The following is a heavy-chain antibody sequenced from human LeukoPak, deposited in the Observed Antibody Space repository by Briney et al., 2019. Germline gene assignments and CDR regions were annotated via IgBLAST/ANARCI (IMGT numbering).Heavy chain of an antibody. CDR3: ARGDFGGGFDY. D-gene: IGHD3-16*01. J-gene: IGHJ4*02. CDR1: GYTFIDYY. Sequence: ASVKVSCKASGYTFIDYYVHWVRQAPGQGLEWMGWINPNSGDTNYALKFQGRVTMTRDTSISTAYMELSRLKSDDTAVYYCARGDFGGGFDYWGQGSLATVSS. CDR2: INPNSGDT. V-gene: IGHV1-2*02.